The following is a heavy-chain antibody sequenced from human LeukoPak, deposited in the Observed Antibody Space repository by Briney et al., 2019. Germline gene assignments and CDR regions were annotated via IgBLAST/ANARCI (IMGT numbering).Heavy chain of an antibody. Sequence: GGSLRLSCAASGFTFSSYAMSWVRQAPGKGLEWVSAISGSGGSTYYADSVKGRFTISRDNSKNTLYLQMNSLRAEDTAVYYCAKCSYYGSGSYRYAFDIWGQGTMVTVSS. CDR3: AKCSYYGSGSYRYAFDI. D-gene: IGHD3-10*01. CDR1: GFTFSSYA. J-gene: IGHJ3*02. V-gene: IGHV3-23*01. CDR2: ISGSGGST.